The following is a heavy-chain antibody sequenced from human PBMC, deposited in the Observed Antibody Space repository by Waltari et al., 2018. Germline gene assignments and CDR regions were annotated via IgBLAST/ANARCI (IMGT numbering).Heavy chain of an antibody. CDR2: MKPNIGNT. CDR3: ATGLRSGSYYGWSYFDY. V-gene: IGHV1-8*02. Sequence: QVQLVQSGAEVKKPGASVKVSCKASGYTFTSYDINWVRQATGQGLEWMGWMKPNIGNTGYAQKCQGRVTITADTSTDTAYMELSSLRSEDTAVYYCATGLRSGSYYGWSYFDYWGQGTLVTVSS. J-gene: IGHJ4*02. D-gene: IGHD1-26*01. CDR1: GYTFTSYD.